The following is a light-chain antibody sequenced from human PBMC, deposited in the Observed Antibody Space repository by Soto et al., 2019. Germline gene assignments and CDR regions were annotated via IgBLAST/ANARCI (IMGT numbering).Light chain of an antibody. CDR3: QQYGNAPFT. J-gene: IGKJ2*01. V-gene: IGKV3-20*01. CDR1: QSVSGSY. CDR2: SAS. Sequence: TVLTQSPGTLSLSPGERATLSCRASQSVSGSYLAWYQQKPGQSPRLLIHSASSRATGIPDRFSGSGSGTDFTLTISRLEPEDFAVYYSQQYGNAPFTFGQGTKLEIK.